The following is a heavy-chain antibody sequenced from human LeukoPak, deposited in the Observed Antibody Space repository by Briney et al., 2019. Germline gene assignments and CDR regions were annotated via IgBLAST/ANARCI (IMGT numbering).Heavy chain of an antibody. V-gene: IGHV3-74*01. D-gene: IGHD2-21*02. CDR3: ARDGDGDYVDY. CDR2: INSDGSST. J-gene: IGHJ4*02. Sequence: PGGSLRLSCAASGFTFSSYWMHWLRQAPGKGLVWVSRINSDGSSTSYADSVKGRFTISRDNAKNTLYLQMNSLRAEDTAVYYCARDGDGDYVDYWGQGTLVTVSS. CDR1: GFTFSSYW.